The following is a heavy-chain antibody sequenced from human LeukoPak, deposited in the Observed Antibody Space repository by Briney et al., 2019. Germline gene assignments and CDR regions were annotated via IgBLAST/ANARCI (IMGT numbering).Heavy chain of an antibody. D-gene: IGHD3-22*01. CDR1: GFTFSTYT. CDR2: ISGSGAYI. J-gene: IGHJ4*02. CDR3: ARANYNSDTSGYFLDY. V-gene: IGHV3-21*01. Sequence: GGSLRLSCAASGFTFSTYTMNWVRQAPGKGLEWVSSISGSGAYIYYADSMKGRFTISRDNADNSLYLQMNTLRAEDTAVYYCARANYNSDTSGYFLDYWGQGILVTVSS.